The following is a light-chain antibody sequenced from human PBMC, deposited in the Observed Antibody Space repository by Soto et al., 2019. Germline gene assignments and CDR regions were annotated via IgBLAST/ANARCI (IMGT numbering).Light chain of an antibody. CDR1: QNINFY. V-gene: IGKV1-5*01. CDR3: QQYNSYSSWT. J-gene: IGKJ1*01. Sequence: DIQMTQSPSTLSASVGDRVTITCRASQNINFYLAWYQQKPGKAPQILLFDVSRLARGVPSRFSGSGSGTEFTLTISSLQPDEFATYYCQQYNSYSSWTFGLGTKVDIK. CDR2: DVS.